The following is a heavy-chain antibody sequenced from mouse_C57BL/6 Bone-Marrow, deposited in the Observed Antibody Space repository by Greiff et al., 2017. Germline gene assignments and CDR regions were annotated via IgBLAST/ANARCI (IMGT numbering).Heavy chain of an antibody. J-gene: IGHJ3*01. V-gene: IGHV1-74*01. CDR3: AMGDYPLFAY. Sequence: QVHVKQPGAELVKPGASVKVSCKASGYTFTSYWMHWVKQRPGQGLEWIGRIHPSDSDTNYNQKFKGKATLTVDKSSSTAYVQLDSRTSEDSAVYYCAMGDYPLFAYWGQGTLVTVSA. D-gene: IGHD2-4*01. CDR1: GYTFTSYW. CDR2: IHPSDSDT.